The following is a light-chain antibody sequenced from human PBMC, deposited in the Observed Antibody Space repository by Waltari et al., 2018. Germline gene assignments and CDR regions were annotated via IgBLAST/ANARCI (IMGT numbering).Light chain of an antibody. V-gene: IGLV3-1*01. CDR3: LAWDSSTAV. J-gene: IGLJ1*01. CDR2: HDS. CDR1: NLGDKY. Sequence: SYKLTQPPSVSVSPGQTASISCSGKNLGDKYTSWYQQKAGQSPVLVIYHDSRRPSGIPDRFSGSNSGNTASLTISGTQALDEADYYCLAWDSSTAVFGTGTKLTVL.